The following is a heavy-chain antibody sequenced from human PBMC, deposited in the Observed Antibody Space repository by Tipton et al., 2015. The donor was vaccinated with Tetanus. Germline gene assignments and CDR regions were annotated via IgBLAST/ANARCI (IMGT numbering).Heavy chain of an antibody. J-gene: IGHJ6*02. CDR1: GGSISSYY. D-gene: IGHD6-13*01. Sequence: LRLSCTVSGGSISSYYWSWIRQPPGKGLEWIGYIYYSGSTNYNPSLKSRVTISVDTSKNQFSLKLSSVTAADTAVYYCARDRSDSSSWYGVGYYYGMDVWGQGTTVTVSS. CDR2: IYYSGST. CDR3: ARDRSDSSSWYGVGYYYGMDV. V-gene: IGHV4-59*01.